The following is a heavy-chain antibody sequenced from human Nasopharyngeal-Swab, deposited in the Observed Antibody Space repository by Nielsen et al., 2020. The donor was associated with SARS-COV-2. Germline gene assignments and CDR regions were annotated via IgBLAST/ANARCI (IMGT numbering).Heavy chain of an antibody. Sequence: GESLKISCAASGFTVSSNYMSWVRQAPGKGLEWVSVIYSGGSTYYADSVKGRFTISRDNSKNTLYLQMNSLRAEDTAVYYCAREGSYCSSISCYMSPNYYYYYMDVWGKGTTVTVSS. D-gene: IGHD2-2*02. CDR2: IYSGGST. V-gene: IGHV3-66*01. CDR3: AREGSYCSSISCYMSPNYYYYYMDV. CDR1: GFTVSSNY. J-gene: IGHJ6*03.